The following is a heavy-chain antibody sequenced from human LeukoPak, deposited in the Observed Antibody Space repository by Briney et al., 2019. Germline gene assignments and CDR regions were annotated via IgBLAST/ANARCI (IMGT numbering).Heavy chain of an antibody. D-gene: IGHD3-22*01. CDR3: ASSTSQYYYDSFGFDP. CDR1: GFTFISYT. J-gene: IGHJ5*02. Sequence: GGSLRLSCAASGFTFISYTMSWVRQAPGKGLEWVSCISPSSSTIYYDDSVKGRFTISRDNAKNSLYLQMNSLRDEDTAVYYCASSTSQYYYDSFGFDPWGQGTLVTVSS. V-gene: IGHV3-48*02. CDR2: ISPSSSTI.